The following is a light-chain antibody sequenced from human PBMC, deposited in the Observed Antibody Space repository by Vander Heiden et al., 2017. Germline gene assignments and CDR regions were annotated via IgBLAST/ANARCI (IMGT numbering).Light chain of an antibody. CDR2: DAS. V-gene: IGKV1-33*01. CDR1: QDISNY. Sequence: DIQMTQSPSSLSASVGDRVTITCQASQDISNYLYWYQQKPGKAPKLLIYDASNLETGVPSRFSGSGSGTDFTFTISSLQPEDITTYYCQQYDNLPITFGQGTQLEIK. J-gene: IGKJ5*01. CDR3: QQYDNLPIT.